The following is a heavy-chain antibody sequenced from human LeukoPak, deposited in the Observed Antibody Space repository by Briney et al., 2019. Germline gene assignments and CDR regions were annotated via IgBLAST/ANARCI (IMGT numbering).Heavy chain of an antibody. V-gene: IGHV3-11*06. CDR2: ISSSSSNR. CDR1: GFTFSDYY. CDR3: ARAQYYLDS. J-gene: IGHJ4*02. Sequence: GGSLRLSCAASGFTFSDYYMSWIRQAPGKGLEWVSYISSSSSNRNYADSVKGRFTISRDNAKNSLCLQMNSLRAEDTAVYYCARAQYYLDSWGQGTLVTVSS.